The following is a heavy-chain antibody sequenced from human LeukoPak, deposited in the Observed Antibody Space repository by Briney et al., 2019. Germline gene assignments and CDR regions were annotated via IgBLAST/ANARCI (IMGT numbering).Heavy chain of an antibody. Sequence: GGSLKLSCAASGFTFSTYAMSWVRQAPGKGLEWVSAVSSSGGSTYYAESVKGRFTISRDNSKNTLFLQMHSLRAEDTAIYYCAKDYDYVWGSYRYTYFDYWGQGTLVTVSS. CDR3: AKDYDYVWGSYRYTYFDY. J-gene: IGHJ4*02. CDR1: GFTFSTYA. V-gene: IGHV3-23*01. CDR2: VSSSGGST. D-gene: IGHD3-16*02.